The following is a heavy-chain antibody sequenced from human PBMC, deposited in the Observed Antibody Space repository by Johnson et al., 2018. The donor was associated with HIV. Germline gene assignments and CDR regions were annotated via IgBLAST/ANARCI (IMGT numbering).Heavy chain of an antibody. CDR2: SGTAGDT. Sequence: VQLVESGGGLVQPGGSLRLSCAASGFTFSSYDMHWVRQATGKGLEWVSASGTAGDTYYPGSVKGRFTISRENAKNPLYLQMTSLRAADPALYYSARDRGVRGAHDAFDIWGQGTMVTVSS. J-gene: IGHJ3*02. CDR3: ARDRGVRGAHDAFDI. CDR1: GFTFSSYD. D-gene: IGHD3-10*01. V-gene: IGHV3-13*01.